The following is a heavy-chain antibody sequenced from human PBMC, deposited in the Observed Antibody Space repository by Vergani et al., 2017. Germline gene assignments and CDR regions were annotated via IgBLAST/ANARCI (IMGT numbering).Heavy chain of an antibody. Sequence: EVQVVESGGGLIKPGGSLRLSCVVSGIPFKNAWINWVRQAPGKGLEWIGRIRSKNDGGTADYVAPLKGIFTISRDDSKDSAFLLVNNLKTEDNAVYFCYTDYHDYWGQGTLVTVSS. D-gene: IGHD2-2*02. J-gene: IGHJ4*02. CDR2: IRSKNDGGTA. CDR3: YTDYHDY. CDR1: GIPFKNAW. V-gene: IGHV3-15*01.